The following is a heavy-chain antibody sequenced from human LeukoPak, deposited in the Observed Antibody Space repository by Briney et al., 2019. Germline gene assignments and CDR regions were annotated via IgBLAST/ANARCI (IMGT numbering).Heavy chain of an antibody. CDR2: IRYDGSNK. D-gene: IGHD5-12*01. Sequence: GGSLRLSCAASGFTFSSYGMHWVRQAPGKGLEWVAFIRYDGSNKYYADSVKGRFTISRDNSKNTLYLQMNSLRAEDTAVYYCAKGRSGYSGYDSGDYFDYWGQGTLVTVSS. J-gene: IGHJ4*02. CDR1: GFTFSSYG. V-gene: IGHV3-30*02. CDR3: AKGRSGYSGYDSGDYFDY.